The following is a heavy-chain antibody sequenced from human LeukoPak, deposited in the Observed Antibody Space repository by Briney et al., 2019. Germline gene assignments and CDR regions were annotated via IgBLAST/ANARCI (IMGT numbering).Heavy chain of an antibody. CDR3: TTVNGRYSSSWNRAMDV. Sequence: GGSLRLSWAASGFTFSNAWMSWVRQAPGKGLEWVGRIKSKTDGGTTDYAAPVKGRFTISRDDSKNTLYLQMNSLKTEDTAVYYCTTVNGRYSSSWNRAMDVWGQGTTVTVSS. V-gene: IGHV3-15*01. J-gene: IGHJ6*02. CDR1: GFTFSNAW. CDR2: IKSKTDGGTT. D-gene: IGHD6-13*01.